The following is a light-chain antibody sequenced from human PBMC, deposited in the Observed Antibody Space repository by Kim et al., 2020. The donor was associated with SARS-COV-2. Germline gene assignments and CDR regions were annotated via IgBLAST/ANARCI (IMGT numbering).Light chain of an antibody. CDR3: QQYQYHPQWT. CDR2: SAA. CDR1: HSVSSN. J-gene: IGKJ1*01. Sequence: EGATLPITGSHSVSSNSAWSRQKQNPAHALLLQSAAATATDSPDTSRFSGSGTGFTLTITSRQPEDYAVYHCQQYQYHPQWTFGQGTKVDIK. V-gene: IGKV3-15*01.